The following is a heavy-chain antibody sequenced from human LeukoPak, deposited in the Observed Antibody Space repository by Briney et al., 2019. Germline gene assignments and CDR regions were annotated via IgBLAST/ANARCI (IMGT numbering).Heavy chain of an antibody. J-gene: IGHJ5*02. Sequence: ASVKVSCKVSGYTFTDYYMHWVQQAPGKGLEWMGLVDPEDGETIYAEKFQGRVTITADTSTDTAYMELSSLRSGDTAVYYCATDPSIADKYNWFDPWGQGTLVTVSS. CDR3: ATDPSIADKYNWFDP. CDR2: VDPEDGET. CDR1: GYTFTDYY. V-gene: IGHV1-69-2*01. D-gene: IGHD6-6*01.